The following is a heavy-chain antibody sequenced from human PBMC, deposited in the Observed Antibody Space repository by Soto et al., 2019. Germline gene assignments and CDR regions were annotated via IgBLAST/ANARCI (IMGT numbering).Heavy chain of an antibody. V-gene: IGHV4-34*01. D-gene: IGHD2-2*01. J-gene: IGHJ6*02. CDR1: GGSLSGYY. Sequence: SETLSLTCAVYGGSLSGYYWTWIRQPPGKGLEWTGEINFGGSTNYNPSLRSRVTISVDTSKNQFSLNLRSVTAADTAVYYCAREEVPQWFTRGYYGLDVWGQGTTVTVSS. CDR2: INFGGST. CDR3: AREEVPQWFTRGYYGLDV.